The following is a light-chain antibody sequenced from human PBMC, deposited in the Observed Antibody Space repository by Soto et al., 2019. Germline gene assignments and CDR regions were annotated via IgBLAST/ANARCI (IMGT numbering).Light chain of an antibody. CDR3: SSYTSSSTYNYV. Sequence: QSALTQPASVSRSPGQSITISCTGTSSDVGGYNYVSWYQQHPGKAPKLMIYEVSNRPSGVSNRFSGSKSGNTASLTISGLQAEDEADYYCSSYTSSSTYNYVFGTGTKVTVL. V-gene: IGLV2-14*01. CDR1: SSDVGGYNY. CDR2: EVS. J-gene: IGLJ1*01.